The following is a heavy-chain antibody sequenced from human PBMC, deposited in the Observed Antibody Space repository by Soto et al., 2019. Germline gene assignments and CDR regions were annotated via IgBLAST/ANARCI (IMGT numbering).Heavy chain of an antibody. CDR3: ARNKWLRLVPYYYYGMDV. V-gene: IGHV4-34*01. Sequence: SATLSLTCAVYGGSFSGYYWSWIRQPPGKGLEWIGEINHSGSTNYNPSLKSRVTISVDTSKNKFSMKLSSVTAADTAVYYCARNKWLRLVPYYYYGMDVCGQRTTVTVSS. D-gene: IGHD5-12*01. CDR1: GGSFSGYY. CDR2: INHSGST. J-gene: IGHJ6*02.